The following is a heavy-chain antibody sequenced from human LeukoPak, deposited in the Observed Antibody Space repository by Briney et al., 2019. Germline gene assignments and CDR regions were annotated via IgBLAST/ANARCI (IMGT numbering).Heavy chain of an antibody. CDR3: AKDRVNRGSRDAFDI. J-gene: IGHJ3*02. D-gene: IGHD1-26*01. CDR1: GFTFDDYA. Sequence: PGGSLRLSCAASGFTFDDYAVHWVRQAPGKGLEWVSGISWNSGSIGYADSVKGRFTISRDNAKNSLYLQMNSLRAEDTALYYCAKDRVNRGSRDAFDIWGQGTMVTVSS. V-gene: IGHV3-9*01. CDR2: ISWNSGSI.